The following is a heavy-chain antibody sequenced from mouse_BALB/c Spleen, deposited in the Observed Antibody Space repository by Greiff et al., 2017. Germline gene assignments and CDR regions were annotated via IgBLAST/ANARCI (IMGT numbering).Heavy chain of an antibody. V-gene: IGHV5-4*02. CDR3: ARQVYDGYYGFAY. J-gene: IGHJ3*01. CDR1: GFTFSDYY. CDR2: ISDGGSYT. Sequence: EVKLEESGGGLVKPGGSLKLSCAASGFTFSDYYMSWVRQTPEKRLEWVATISDGGSYTYYPDSVKGRFTISRDNAKNNLYLQMSSLKSEDTAMYYCARQVYDGYYGFAYWGQGTLVTVSA. D-gene: IGHD2-3*01.